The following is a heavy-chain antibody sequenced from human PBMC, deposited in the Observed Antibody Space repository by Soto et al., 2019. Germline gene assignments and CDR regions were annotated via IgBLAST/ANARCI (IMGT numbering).Heavy chain of an antibody. D-gene: IGHD6-25*01. Sequence: PSETLSLTCTASGGSITSSSHFWGWVRQPPGKGLEWIGTIYFTGNTYYTPSPESRLTMSIDTSKNEFSLRLNSVTAADTAVYYCAGQTFTIAAASYGRSNWFDPWGPGTLVTVSS. CDR2: IYFTGNT. V-gene: IGHV4-39*01. CDR3: AGQTFTIAAASYGRSNWFDP. J-gene: IGHJ5*02. CDR1: GGSITSSSHF.